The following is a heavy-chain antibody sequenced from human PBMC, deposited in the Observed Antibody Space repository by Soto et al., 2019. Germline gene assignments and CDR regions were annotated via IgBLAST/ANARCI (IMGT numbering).Heavy chain of an antibody. CDR1: GYTFTSYA. CDR3: ARGGSGITGTTYAFDI. Sequence: ASVKVPCKASGYTFTSYAMHWVRQAPGQRLEWMGWINAGNGNTKYSQKFQGRVTITRDTSASTAYMELSSLRSEDTAVYYCARGGSGITGTTYAFDIWGQGTMVTVSS. J-gene: IGHJ3*02. V-gene: IGHV1-3*01. D-gene: IGHD1-20*01. CDR2: INAGNGNT.